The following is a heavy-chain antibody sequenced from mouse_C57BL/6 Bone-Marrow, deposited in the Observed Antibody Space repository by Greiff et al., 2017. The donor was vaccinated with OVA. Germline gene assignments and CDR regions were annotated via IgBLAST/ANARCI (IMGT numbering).Heavy chain of an antibody. V-gene: IGHV5-6*01. Sequence: EVQGVVSGGDLVKPGGSLKLSRAASGFTFSSYGMSWVRQTPDKRLEWVATISSGGSYTYYPDSVKGRFTISRDNAKNTLYLQMSSLKSEDTAMYYCARQDGSSYGWYFDVWGTGTTVTVSS. CDR3: ARQDGSSYGWYFDV. CDR2: ISSGGSYT. J-gene: IGHJ1*03. D-gene: IGHD1-1*01. CDR1: GFTFSSYG.